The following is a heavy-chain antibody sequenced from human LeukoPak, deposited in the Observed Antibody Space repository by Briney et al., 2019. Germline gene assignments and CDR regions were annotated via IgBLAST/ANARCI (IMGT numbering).Heavy chain of an antibody. V-gene: IGHV4-4*02. CDR1: GGSISSSNW. J-gene: IGHJ5*02. CDR2: IYHSGST. CDR3: ARGSLERLYNWFDP. D-gene: IGHD1-1*01. Sequence: SETLSLTCAVSGGSISSSNWWSWVRQPPGKGLEWIGEIYHSGSTNYNPSLKSRVTISVDKSKNQFSLKLSSVTAADTAVYYCARGSLERLYNWFDPWGQGTLVTVSS.